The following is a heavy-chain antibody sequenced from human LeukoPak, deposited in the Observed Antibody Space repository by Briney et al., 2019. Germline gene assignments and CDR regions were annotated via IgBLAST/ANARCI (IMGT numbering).Heavy chain of an antibody. Sequence: PSQTLSLTCTVSGGSVSSGGYYWSWIRQHPGTGLEWIGYIYYSGSTYYNPSLKSRVTISVDTSKNQFSLKLSSVTAADTAVYYCAREWRYCSSTSCYYFDYWGQGTLVTVSS. V-gene: IGHV4-31*03. J-gene: IGHJ4*02. CDR3: AREWRYCSSTSCYYFDY. CDR2: IYYSGST. D-gene: IGHD2-2*01. CDR1: GGSVSSGGYY.